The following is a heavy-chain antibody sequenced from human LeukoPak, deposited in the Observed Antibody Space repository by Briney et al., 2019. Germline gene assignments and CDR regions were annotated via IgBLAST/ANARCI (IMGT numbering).Heavy chain of an antibody. D-gene: IGHD2-15*01. V-gene: IGHV1-18*01. J-gene: IGHJ6*02. Sequence: EASVKVSCKASGYTFTIYGISWVRQAPGQGLEWMGWISAYNGNTNYAQKLQGRVTMTTDTSTSTAYMELRSLRSDDTAVYYCAREVGAGCSGGSCPLYYYYGMDVWGQGTTVTVSS. CDR3: AREVGAGCSGGSCPLYYYYGMDV. CDR2: ISAYNGNT. CDR1: GYTFTIYG.